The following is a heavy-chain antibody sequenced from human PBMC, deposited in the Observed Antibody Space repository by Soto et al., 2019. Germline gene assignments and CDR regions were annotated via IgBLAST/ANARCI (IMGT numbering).Heavy chain of an antibody. CDR1: GGSISSYY. J-gene: IGHJ6*02. D-gene: IGHD3-9*01. Sequence: TLSLTCTVSGGSISSYYWSWIRQPPGKGLEWIGYIYYSGSTNYNPSLKSRVTISVDTSKNQFSLKLSSVTAADTAVYYCARAAPLLRYVDWLPPSYGMDGWGQGTTFTVSS. V-gene: IGHV4-59*01. CDR3: ARAAPLLRYVDWLPPSYGMDG. CDR2: IYYSGST.